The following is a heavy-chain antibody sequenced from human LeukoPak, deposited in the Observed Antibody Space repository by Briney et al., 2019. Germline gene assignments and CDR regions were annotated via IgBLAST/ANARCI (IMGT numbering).Heavy chain of an antibody. CDR3: AWGVQVPAAIQDYYFDY. CDR1: GYTFTSYG. Sequence: ASVKVSCKASGYTFTSYGISWVRQAPGQGLEWMGWISAYNGNTNYAQKLQGRVTMTTDTSTSTAYMELGSLRSDDTAVYYCAWGVQVPAAIQDYYFDYWGQGTLVTVSS. CDR2: ISAYNGNT. J-gene: IGHJ4*02. V-gene: IGHV1-18*01. D-gene: IGHD2-2*02.